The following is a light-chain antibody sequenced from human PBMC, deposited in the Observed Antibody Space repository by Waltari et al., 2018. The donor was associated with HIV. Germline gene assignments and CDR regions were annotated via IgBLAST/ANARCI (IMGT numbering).Light chain of an antibody. J-gene: IGLJ3*02. Sequence: QSALTQPASVSGSPGPSITISCTGTRSDVGNYNLVSWYQQHPGKAPKLMIYEGIKRPSGVSNRISGSKSGNTASLTISGLQAEDEADYYCCSYGGSSNWVFGGGTKLTVL. V-gene: IGLV2-23*01. CDR1: RSDVGNYNL. CDR2: EGI. CDR3: CSYGGSSNWV.